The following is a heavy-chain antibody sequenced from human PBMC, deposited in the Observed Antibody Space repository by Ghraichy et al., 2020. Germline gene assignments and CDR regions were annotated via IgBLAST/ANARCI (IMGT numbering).Heavy chain of an antibody. V-gene: IGHV2-26*01. CDR1: GFSLSNARMG. CDR3: ARTCSGGRYHDCYCGMDV. D-gene: IGHD2-15*01. CDR2: IFSNDEK. Sequence: SGPTLVKPTETLTLTCTVSGFSLSNARMGVSWIRQPPGKALEWLAHIFSNDEKSYSTSLKSRLTISKDTSKSQVVLTMTNMDPVDTATYYCARTCSGGRYHDCYCGMDVWGQGTTVTVSS. J-gene: IGHJ6*02.